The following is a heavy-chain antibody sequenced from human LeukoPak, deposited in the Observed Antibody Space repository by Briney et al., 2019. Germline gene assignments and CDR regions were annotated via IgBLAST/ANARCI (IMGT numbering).Heavy chain of an antibody. Sequence: PGGSLRLSCAAPGFTFSSYAMHWGRQAPGKGLEWVAVISYDGSNRYYADSVKGRFTISRDNAKNSLYLQMNSLRAEDAAVYYCARGWSYGYFDYWGQGTLVTVSS. CDR1: GFTFSSYA. CDR3: ARGWSYGYFDY. D-gene: IGHD1-26*01. J-gene: IGHJ4*02. V-gene: IGHV3-30*04. CDR2: ISYDGSNR.